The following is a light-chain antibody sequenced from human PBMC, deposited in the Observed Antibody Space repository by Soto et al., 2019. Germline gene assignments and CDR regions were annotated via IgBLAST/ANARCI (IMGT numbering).Light chain of an antibody. CDR2: GAS. CDR3: QQYTNWPLMYT. V-gene: IGKV3-15*01. J-gene: IGKJ2*01. CDR1: QSVKNN. Sequence: EIVMTQSPATLSVSPGERATLSCRASQSVKNNLAWYQQKPGQAPRLLIYGASTRATGIPARFSGSGSETEFTLPISSLQSEDFAVYYCQQYTNWPLMYTFGQGTKLEIK.